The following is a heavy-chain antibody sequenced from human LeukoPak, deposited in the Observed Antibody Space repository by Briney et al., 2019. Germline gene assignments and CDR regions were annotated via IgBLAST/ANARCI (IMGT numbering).Heavy chain of an antibody. D-gene: IGHD3-3*01. CDR1: GYTFTCYG. J-gene: IGHJ5*02. V-gene: IGHV1-18*01. CDR3: SRGAPIMLGRSGWVA. Sequence: ASVKLSCSASGYTFTCYGISWVRQAPGQGLERMGWINAYNGNTNYAQKLQGRVTMTTDTSTSTPYMELRSLRSDDTAVYYYSRGAPIMLGRSGWVAWGQGTLVTVSS. CDR2: INAYNGNT.